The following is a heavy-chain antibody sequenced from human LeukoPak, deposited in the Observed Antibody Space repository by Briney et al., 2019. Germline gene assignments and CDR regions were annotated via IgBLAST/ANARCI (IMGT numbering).Heavy chain of an antibody. CDR3: ARSYYDSSGYYPLFDY. V-gene: IGHV1-2*04. Sequence: ASVKVSCKAPGYTFTDYYMHWVRQAPGQGLEWMGWINPNSGGTNYAQKFQGWVTMTRDTSISTAYMELSRLRSDDTAVYYCARSYYDSSGYYPLFDYWGQGTLVTVSS. CDR2: INPNSGGT. J-gene: IGHJ4*02. D-gene: IGHD3-22*01. CDR1: GYTFTDYY.